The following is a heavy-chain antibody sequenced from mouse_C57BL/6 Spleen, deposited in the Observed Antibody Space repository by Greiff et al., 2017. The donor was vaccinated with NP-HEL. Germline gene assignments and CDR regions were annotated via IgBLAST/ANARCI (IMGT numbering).Heavy chain of an antibody. D-gene: IGHD1-1*01. CDR3: TRERDYYGSSWAMDY. V-gene: IGHV5-9-1*02. J-gene: IGHJ4*01. Sequence: EVMLVESGEGLVKPGGSLKLSCAASGFTFSSYAMSWVRQTPEKRLEWVAYISSGGDYIYYADTVKGRFTISRDNARNTLYLQMSSLKSEDTAMYYCTRERDYYGSSWAMDYWGQGTSVTVSS. CDR2: ISSGGDYI. CDR1: GFTFSSYA.